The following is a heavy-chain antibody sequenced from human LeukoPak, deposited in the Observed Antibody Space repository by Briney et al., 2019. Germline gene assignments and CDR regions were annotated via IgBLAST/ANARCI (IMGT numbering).Heavy chain of an antibody. CDR1: GYSFTSYW. D-gene: IGHD2-21*02. CDR3: ARPYCGGDCYSGTHFDY. CDR2: IYPGDSDT. Sequence: GESLKISCKGSGYSFTSYWIGWMRQMPGKGLEWMGIIYPGDSDTRYSPSFQGQVTISADKAISTAYLQWSSLKASDTAMYYCARPYCGGDCYSGTHFDYWGQGTLVTVSS. V-gene: IGHV5-51*01. J-gene: IGHJ4*02.